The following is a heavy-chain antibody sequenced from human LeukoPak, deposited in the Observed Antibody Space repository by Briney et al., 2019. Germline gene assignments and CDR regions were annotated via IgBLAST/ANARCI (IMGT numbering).Heavy chain of an antibody. V-gene: IGHV3-74*01. D-gene: IGHD1-26*01. CDR1: GFTFSSYW. Sequence: GGSLRLSCAASGFTFSSYWMHWVRQAPGKGLVWVSRINSDGSSTSYADSVKGRFTISRDNAKNTLYLQMNSLRAEDTAVYYCATRRASGSYYAGYVLWGQGTLVTVPS. CDR2: INSDGSST. CDR3: ATRRASGSYYAGYVL. J-gene: IGHJ4*02.